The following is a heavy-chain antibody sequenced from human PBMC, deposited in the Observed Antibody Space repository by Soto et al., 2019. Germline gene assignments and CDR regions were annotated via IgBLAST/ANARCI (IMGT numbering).Heavy chain of an antibody. V-gene: IGHV4-39*01. CDR3: ARQQQLVPYTRGGPNQNNWFDP. CDR1: GGSISSSSYY. Sequence: SETLSLTCTVSGGSISSSSYYWGWIRQPPGKGLEWIGSIYYSGSTYYNPALKSRVTITVDTSKNQFSLKLSSVTAADTAVYYCARQQQLVPYTRGGPNQNNWFDPWGQGTLVTVSS. J-gene: IGHJ5*02. D-gene: IGHD6-13*01. CDR2: IYYSGST.